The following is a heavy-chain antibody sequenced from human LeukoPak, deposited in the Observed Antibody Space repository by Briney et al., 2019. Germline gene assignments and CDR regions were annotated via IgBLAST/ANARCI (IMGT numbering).Heavy chain of an antibody. V-gene: IGHV1-18*01. CDR1: GYSFSKYG. D-gene: IGHD4-23*01. CDR2: ISADNGNT. J-gene: IGHJ4*02. Sequence: ASVKVSCKASGYSFSKYGITWVRQAPGQGLEWMGWISADNGNTNYVQKFQDRVTMATDTSTSTAYMELRSLRSDDTAVYYCGRELNKSFRGVTPEGSDYWGQGTLVTVSS. CDR3: GRELNKSFRGVTPEGSDY.